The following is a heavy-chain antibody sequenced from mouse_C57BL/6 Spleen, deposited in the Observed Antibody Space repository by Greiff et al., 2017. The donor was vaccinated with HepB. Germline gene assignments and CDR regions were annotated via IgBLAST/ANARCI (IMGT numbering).Heavy chain of an antibody. V-gene: IGHV5-4*03. CDR3: ARGYYGTTLYAMDY. CDR2: ISDGGSYT. D-gene: IGHD1-1*01. CDR1: GFTFSSYA. Sequence: DVKLVESGGGLVKPGGSLKLSCAASGFTFSSYAMSWVRQTPEKRLEWVATISDGGSYTYYPDNVKGRFTISRDNAKNNLYLQMSHLKSEDTAMYYCARGYYGTTLYAMDYWGQGTSVTVSS. J-gene: IGHJ4*01.